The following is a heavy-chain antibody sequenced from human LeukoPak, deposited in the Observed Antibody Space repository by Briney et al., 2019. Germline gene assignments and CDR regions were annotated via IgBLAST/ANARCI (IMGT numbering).Heavy chain of an antibody. D-gene: IGHD5-18*01. Sequence: GGSLRLSCAASGFTFSRYWMSWVRQAPGKGLEWVSAISGRGGSTYYADSVKGRFTISRDNSKNTLYLQMNSLRAEDTAVYYCAKVAEERGYSYGLDWFDPWGQGTLVTVSS. CDR2: ISGRGGST. CDR3: AKVAEERGYSYGLDWFDP. V-gene: IGHV3-23*01. CDR1: GFTFSRYW. J-gene: IGHJ5*02.